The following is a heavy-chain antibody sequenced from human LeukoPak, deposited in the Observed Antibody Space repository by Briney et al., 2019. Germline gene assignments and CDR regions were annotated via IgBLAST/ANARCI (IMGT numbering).Heavy chain of an antibody. CDR2: LWYDGSTK. V-gene: IGHV3-33*01. CDR3: ARESSSTTNFDY. J-gene: IGHJ4*02. Sequence: GGSLRLSCATSGFTFSSYGMHWVRQAPGKGLEWVAVLWYDGSTKYYADSVKGRFTIPRDNPKNTVYLQMNSLRAEDTAVYYCARESSSTTNFDYWGQGTLVTVSS. CDR1: GFTFSSYG. D-gene: IGHD4-17*01.